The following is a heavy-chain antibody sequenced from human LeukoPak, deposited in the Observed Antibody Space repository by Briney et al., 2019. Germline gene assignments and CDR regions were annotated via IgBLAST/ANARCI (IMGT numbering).Heavy chain of an antibody. V-gene: IGHV3-23*01. D-gene: IGHD3-16*01. CDR1: TFTFSKYA. CDR3: ARDGGLSFFSYMGV. J-gene: IGHJ6*03. CDR2: ISDSGGRT. Sequence: PGGSLRLSCAASTFTFSKYAMSWVRQAPGKGLEWVSAISDSGGRTKYADPVKGRFIISRDNSKNTLYLQMESLRAEDTALCYCARDGGLSFFSYMGVWGIGTTVTVSS.